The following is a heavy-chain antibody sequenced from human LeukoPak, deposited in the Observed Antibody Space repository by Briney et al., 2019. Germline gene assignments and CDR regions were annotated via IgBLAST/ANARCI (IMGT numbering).Heavy chain of an antibody. D-gene: IGHD1-26*01. V-gene: IGHV1-2*06. CDR2: IDPNTGST. Sequence: GASVKVSCKTSGYTFTNYYIHWVRQAPGQGLGWMGRIDPNTGSTKSAKNFQGRVTMTRDTSISTAYMALSGLRSDDTAVYYCASLYDIVGTTVDYWGQGTLVTVSS. CDR3: ASLYDIVGTTVDY. J-gene: IGHJ4*02. CDR1: GYTFTNYY.